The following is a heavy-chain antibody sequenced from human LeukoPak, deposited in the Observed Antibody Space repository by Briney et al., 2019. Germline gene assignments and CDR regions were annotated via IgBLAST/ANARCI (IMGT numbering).Heavy chain of an antibody. D-gene: IGHD6-19*01. J-gene: IGHJ1*01. CDR3: AKDGGRGWDEYFQH. CDR1: GFTFSSYS. Sequence: SGGSLRLSCAASGFTFSSYSMNWVRQAPGKGLEWVSSISSSSSYTYYADSVKGRFTISRDNSKNTLYLQMNSLRAEDTAVYYCAKDGGRGWDEYFQHWGQGTLVTVSS. CDR2: ISSSSSYT. V-gene: IGHV3-21*04.